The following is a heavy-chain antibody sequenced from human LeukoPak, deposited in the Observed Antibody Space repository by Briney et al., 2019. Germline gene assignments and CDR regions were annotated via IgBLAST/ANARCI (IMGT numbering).Heavy chain of an antibody. J-gene: IGHJ5*02. Sequence: SETLSLTCAVSGGSFSGYYWTWIRQPPGKGLEWIGEINHSGRTNYNPSLKSRVIISVDTSKNQFSLRLNSVTAADTAVYYCARPLGYCSDSRCPQSWFDPWGQRTLVTVSS. V-gene: IGHV4-34*01. CDR3: ARPLGYCSDSRCPQSWFDP. CDR1: GGSFSGYY. D-gene: IGHD2-15*01. CDR2: INHSGRT.